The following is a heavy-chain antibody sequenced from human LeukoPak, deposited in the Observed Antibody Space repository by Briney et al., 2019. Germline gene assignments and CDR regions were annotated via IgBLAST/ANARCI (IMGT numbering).Heavy chain of an antibody. CDR3: ARYDSRGSASTRFDS. V-gene: IGHV4-38-2*01. D-gene: IGHD4-23*01. CDR1: GYPLGRNYF. Sequence: SETLSLTCAVSGYPLGRNYFWGWVRQPPGKRLEWIGRIYGSESTTYNPSLMNRVTISVDTSRNHLSLQLTSATAADTAVYYCARYDSRGSASTRFDSWGQGILVTISS. J-gene: IGHJ5*01. CDR2: IYGSEST.